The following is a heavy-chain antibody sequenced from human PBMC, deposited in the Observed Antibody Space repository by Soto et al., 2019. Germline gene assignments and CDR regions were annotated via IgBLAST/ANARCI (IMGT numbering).Heavy chain of an antibody. J-gene: IGHJ4*02. Sequence: ASVKVSCKASGYTFTGYYMHWVRQAPGRGLEWMGWINPNSGGTNYAQKFQGRVTMTRDTSISTAYMELSRLRSDDTAVYYCARVGIRGYSYGCFDYWGQGTLVTVSS. D-gene: IGHD5-18*01. V-gene: IGHV1-2*02. CDR3: ARVGIRGYSYGCFDY. CDR2: INPNSGGT. CDR1: GYTFTGYY.